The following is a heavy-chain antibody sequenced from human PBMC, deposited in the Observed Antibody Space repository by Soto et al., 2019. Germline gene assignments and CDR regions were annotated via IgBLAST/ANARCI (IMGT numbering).Heavy chain of an antibody. CDR2: MYNTGST. CDR3: AKGRSYYYYYGVDV. Sequence: SETLSLTCTVSGGSISRYYWSWIRQPPGKGLEWIGYMYNTGSTVYNPSFKSRVTISVDTSKNQFSLKLNSVTAADTALYYCAKGRSYYYYYGVDVWGQGTTVTVSS. J-gene: IGHJ6*02. V-gene: IGHV4-59*01. CDR1: GGSISRYY.